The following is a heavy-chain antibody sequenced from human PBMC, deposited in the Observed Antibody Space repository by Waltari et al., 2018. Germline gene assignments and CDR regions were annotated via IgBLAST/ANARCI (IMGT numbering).Heavy chain of an antibody. CDR2: IYRSGVT. J-gene: IGHJ6*02. CDR3: AVSPDTATSRAAFHF. Sequence: QVQLQESGPGLAKASQTLSLTCDVSGGSISNINFYWSWIRQPAGKGLEWIGRIYRSGVTDYNPSLRGRATMFLDMSKNQFSLTVDSLIAADTAVYYCAVSPDTATSRAAFHFWGPGTTVSVSS. V-gene: IGHV4-61*02. CDR1: GGSISNINFY. D-gene: IGHD5-18*01.